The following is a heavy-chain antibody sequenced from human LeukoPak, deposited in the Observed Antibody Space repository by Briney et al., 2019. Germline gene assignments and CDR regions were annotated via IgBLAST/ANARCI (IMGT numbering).Heavy chain of an antibody. D-gene: IGHD6-13*01. Sequence: PRASVMVSCKASGGTFSSYAISWVRQAPGQGLEWVGGIIPIFGTANYAQKFQGRVTITADKSTSTAYMELSSLRSEDTAVYYCVVAAAGNYFDYWGQGTLVTVSS. J-gene: IGHJ4*02. CDR2: IIPIFGTA. CDR1: GGTFSSYA. CDR3: VVAAAGNYFDY. V-gene: IGHV1-69*06.